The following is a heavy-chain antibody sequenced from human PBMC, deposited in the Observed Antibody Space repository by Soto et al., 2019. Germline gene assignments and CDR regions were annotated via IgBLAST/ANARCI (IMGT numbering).Heavy chain of an antibody. CDR1: GYTFTSYA. D-gene: IGHD2-2*01. V-gene: IGHV1-3*01. Sequence: ASVKVSCKASGYTFTSYAMHWVRQAPGQRLEWMGWINAGNGNTKYSQKFQGRVTITRDTSASTAYLELSSLRSEDTAVYYCARAVVPAAYTQYNWFDPWGQGTLVTVSS. J-gene: IGHJ5*02. CDR2: INAGNGNT. CDR3: ARAVVPAAYTQYNWFDP.